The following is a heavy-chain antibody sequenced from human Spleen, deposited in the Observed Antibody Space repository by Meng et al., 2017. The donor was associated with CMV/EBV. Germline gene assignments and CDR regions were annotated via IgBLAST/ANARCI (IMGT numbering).Heavy chain of an antibody. CDR1: GGSFSGYY. D-gene: IGHD2-2*01. V-gene: IGHV4-34*01. Sequence: YGGSFSGYYWSWIRQPPGKGLEWIGEINHSGSTNYNPSLKSRVTISVDTSKNQFSLKLSSVTAADTAVYYCARRLGYCSSTGCFFDYWGQGTLVTVSS. CDR2: INHSGST. CDR3: ARRLGYCSSTGCFFDY. J-gene: IGHJ4*02.